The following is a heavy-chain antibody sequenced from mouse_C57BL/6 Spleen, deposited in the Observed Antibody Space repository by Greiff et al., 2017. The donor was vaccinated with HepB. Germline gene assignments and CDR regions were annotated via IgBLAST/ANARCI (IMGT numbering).Heavy chain of an antibody. CDR3: ARCGDYEEGFAY. D-gene: IGHD1-1*01. CDR2: ISDGGSYT. CDR1: GFTFSSYA. Sequence: DVHLVESGGGLVKPGGSLKLSCAASGFTFSSYAMSWVRQTPEKRLEWVATISDGGSYTYYPDNVKGRFTISRDNAKNNLYLQMSHLKSEDTAMYYCARCGDYEEGFAYWGQGTLVTVSA. V-gene: IGHV5-4*01. J-gene: IGHJ3*01.